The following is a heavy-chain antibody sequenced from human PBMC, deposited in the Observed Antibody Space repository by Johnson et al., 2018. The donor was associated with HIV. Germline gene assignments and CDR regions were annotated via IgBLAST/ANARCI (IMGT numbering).Heavy chain of an antibody. J-gene: IGHJ3*02. CDR2: ISYDGSNK. Sequence: QVQLVESGGGVVQPGRSLRLSCAASGFTFSSFGMHWVRQAPAKGLEWVAFISYDGSNKYYADSVKGRFTISRDNAMNSVYLQMNSLRAEDTAVYYCASRPGGDFCSGGSCRPNPYDGFDIWGQGTKVTVSS. CDR3: ASRPGGDFCSGGSCRPNPYDGFDI. D-gene: IGHD2-15*01. CDR1: GFTFSSFG. V-gene: IGHV3-30*03.